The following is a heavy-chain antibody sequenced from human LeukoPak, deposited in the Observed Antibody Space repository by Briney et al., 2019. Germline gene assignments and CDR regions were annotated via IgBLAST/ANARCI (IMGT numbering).Heavy chain of an antibody. CDR2: ISYDGSNK. V-gene: IGHV3-30*18. CDR1: GFTFSSCG. CDR3: AKDHIVVVVAATPMIDY. Sequence: PGGSLRLSCAASGFTFSSCGMHWVRQAPGKGLEWVAVISYDGSNKYYADSVKGRFTISRDNSKNTLYLQMNSLRAEDTAVYYCAKDHIVVVVAATPMIDYWGQGTLVTVSS. J-gene: IGHJ4*02. D-gene: IGHD2-15*01.